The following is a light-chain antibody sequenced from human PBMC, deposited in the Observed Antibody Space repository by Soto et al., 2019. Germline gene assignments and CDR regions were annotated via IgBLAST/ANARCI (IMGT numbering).Light chain of an antibody. Sequence: EIVLTQSPGTLSLSPGERATLSCRGSQSVSSSYLAWYQQKPGQAPRLLIYGASSRATGIPDRFSGSGSGTDYTLTISRLEPEVFAVYYCQQYGTSFTFGPGTKVDIK. V-gene: IGKV3-20*01. CDR3: QQYGTSFT. J-gene: IGKJ3*01. CDR2: GAS. CDR1: QSVSSSY.